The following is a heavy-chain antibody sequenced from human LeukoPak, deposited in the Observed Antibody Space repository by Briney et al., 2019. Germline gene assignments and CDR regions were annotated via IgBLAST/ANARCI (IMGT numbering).Heavy chain of an antibody. J-gene: IGHJ5*02. CDR3: VRGAVGTGVWFDP. CDR2: INIDGATT. Sequence: GGSLRLSCAASVFTFSGYWMHWVRQAPGKGLEWVSRINIDGATTNYADSVKGRFTISRDNAKNTLHLQMNSLRADDTAVYYCVRGAVGTGVWFDPWGQGTLVTVSS. V-gene: IGHV3-74*01. D-gene: IGHD1-26*01. CDR1: VFTFSGYW.